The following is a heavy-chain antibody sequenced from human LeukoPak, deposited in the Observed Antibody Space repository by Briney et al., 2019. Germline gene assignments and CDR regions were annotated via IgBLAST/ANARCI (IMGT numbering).Heavy chain of an antibody. D-gene: IGHD3-3*01. CDR1: GGSISSSSYY. V-gene: IGHV4-39*07. J-gene: IGHJ4*02. CDR2: INHSGST. Sequence: PSETLSLTCTVSGGSISSSSYYWGWIRQPPGKGLEWIGEINHSGSTNYNPSLKSRVTISVDTSKNQFSLKLSSVTAADTAVYYCARSWGYDFWSGNLLDYWSQGTLVTVSS. CDR3: ARSWGYDFWSGNLLDY.